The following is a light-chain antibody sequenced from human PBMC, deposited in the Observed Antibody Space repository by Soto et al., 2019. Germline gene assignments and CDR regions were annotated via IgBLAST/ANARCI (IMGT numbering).Light chain of an antibody. CDR3: QQDTAAPWT. CDR2: AAS. V-gene: IGKV1-27*01. J-gene: IGKJ1*01. CDR1: QGISNY. Sequence: DIQMTQSPSSLSASVGDRVTITCRASQGISNYLSWYQQKPGKVPKLLIDAASTLQSGVPSRFSGSGYGTDVNLNISSLQPEDVATYYCQQDTAAPWTFGPGTKVEIK.